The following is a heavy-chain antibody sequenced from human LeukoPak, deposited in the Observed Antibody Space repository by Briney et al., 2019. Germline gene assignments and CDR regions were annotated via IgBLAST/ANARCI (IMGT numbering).Heavy chain of an antibody. Sequence: HSGGSLRLSCAASGFTFSDYNMNWVRQVPGKGLESVSYMSRSGDIIYYADSVKGRFTISRDNAKNSLYLQMNSLRAEDTAVYYCAKDLSTMVRGVSPYFDYWGQGTLVTVSS. V-gene: IGHV3-48*01. D-gene: IGHD3-10*01. CDR1: GFTFSDYN. J-gene: IGHJ4*02. CDR2: MSRSGDII. CDR3: AKDLSTMVRGVSPYFDY.